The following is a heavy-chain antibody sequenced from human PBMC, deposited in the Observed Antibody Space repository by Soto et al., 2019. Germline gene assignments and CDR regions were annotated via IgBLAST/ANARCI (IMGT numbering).Heavy chain of an antibody. Sequence: NPSETLSLTCAVYGGSFSGYYWSWIRQPPGKGLEWIGEINHSGSTNYNPSLKSRVTISVDTSKNQFSLKLSSVTAADTAVYYCARGGGGSYGPRYFDYWGQGTLVTVSS. CDR2: INHSGST. D-gene: IGHD5-18*01. CDR1: GGSFSGYY. CDR3: ARGGGGSYGPRYFDY. V-gene: IGHV4-34*01. J-gene: IGHJ4*02.